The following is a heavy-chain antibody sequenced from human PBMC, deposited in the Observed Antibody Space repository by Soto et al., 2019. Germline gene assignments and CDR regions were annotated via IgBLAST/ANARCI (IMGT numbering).Heavy chain of an antibody. Sequence: RLSCAASGFTFSTYAMSWVRQAPGKGLEWVSAISGSAGKTYYADSVKGRFTISRDNSKNTLYLQMNSLRADDTGVYYCAKEPRSNGYFDLWGRGTLVTVSS. V-gene: IGHV3-23*01. J-gene: IGHJ2*01. CDR1: GFTFSTYA. CDR3: AKEPRSNGYFDL. D-gene: IGHD3-16*01. CDR2: ISGSAGKT.